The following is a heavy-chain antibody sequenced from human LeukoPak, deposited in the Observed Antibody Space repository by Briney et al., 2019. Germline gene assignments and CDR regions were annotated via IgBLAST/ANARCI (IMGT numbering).Heavy chain of an antibody. D-gene: IGHD2-21*01. CDR2: MNHNSEYT. CDR3: TRGAPVAIVGPGYDEYFVS. Sequence: DSVKVSCKTSGYTSDNYDINWVRQPAGQGLERMGWMNHNSEYTGYPHKFQGRVTMARNTTIPIAYLPPTGITAGATAIYYSTRGAPVAIVGPGYDEYFVSWGQGAVVIVSS. CDR1: GYTSDNYD. V-gene: IGHV1-8*01. J-gene: IGHJ4*02.